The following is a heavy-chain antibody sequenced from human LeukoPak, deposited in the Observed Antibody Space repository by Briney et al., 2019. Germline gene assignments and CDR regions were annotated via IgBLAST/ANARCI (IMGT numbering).Heavy chain of an antibody. CDR3: ARNRDGYNSFDY. CDR2: IYYSGSS. Sequence: SETLSLTCTVFGYSISSGFFWAWIRQHPGKGLEWIGYIYYSGSSYYNPSLRSRVTISVDTSKNHFSLKLSSVTAADTAVYYCARNRDGYNSFDYWGQGTLVTVSS. J-gene: IGHJ4*02. CDR1: GYSISSGFF. V-gene: IGHV4-31*03. D-gene: IGHD5-24*01.